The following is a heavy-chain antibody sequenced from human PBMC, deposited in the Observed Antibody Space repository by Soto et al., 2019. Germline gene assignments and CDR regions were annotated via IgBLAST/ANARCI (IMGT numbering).Heavy chain of an antibody. CDR2: ISYDGSNK. CDR1: GFTFSSYA. V-gene: IGHV3-30-3*01. D-gene: IGHD1-20*01. Sequence: QVQLVESGGGVVQPGRSLRLSCAASGFTFSSYAMHWVRQAPGKGLEWVAVISYDGSNKYYADSVKGRFTISRDNSKNTLYLQMNSLRAEDTAVYYCARVPYNWSTGGMDVW. CDR3: ARVPYNWSTGGMDV. J-gene: IGHJ6*01.